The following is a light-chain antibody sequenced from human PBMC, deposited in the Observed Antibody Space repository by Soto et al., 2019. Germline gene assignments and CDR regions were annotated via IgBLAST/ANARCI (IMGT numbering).Light chain of an antibody. J-gene: IGKJ1*01. V-gene: IGKV1-5*03. CDR1: QSISSW. CDR3: QQYNSYWT. CDR2: MAS. Sequence: EIQMTQSPSTLSASVGDRVTITCRASQSISSWLAWYQQKPGKAPKLLIYMASSLESGVPSRFSGSGSGTEFTLTISSLQPDDFATYYCQQYNSYWTFGQGTKVDIK.